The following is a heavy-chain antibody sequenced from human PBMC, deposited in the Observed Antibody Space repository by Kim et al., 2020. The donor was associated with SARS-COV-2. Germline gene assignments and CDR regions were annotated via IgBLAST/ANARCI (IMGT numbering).Heavy chain of an antibody. D-gene: IGHD4-17*01. CDR1: CASISSHY. CDR2: IDYSGSA. Sequence: SETLSLTCTVSCASISSHYWSWIRQPPGKELEWIGYIDYSGSANYNPSLKSRITISVDRSKNQFSLKLSSVTAADTAVYYCARKVTRENYFDSYGLHVWGPGITVTVSS. V-gene: IGHV4-59*11. CDR3: ARKVTRENYFDSYGLHV. J-gene: IGHJ6*02.